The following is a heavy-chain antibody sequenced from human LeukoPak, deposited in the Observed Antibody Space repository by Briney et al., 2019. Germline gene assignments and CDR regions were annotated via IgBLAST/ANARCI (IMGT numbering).Heavy chain of an antibody. CDR3: ARGQNGYSYGRAWFDP. J-gene: IGHJ5*02. CDR1: GGSISSSSYY. CDR2: IYYSGST. V-gene: IGHV4-39*07. D-gene: IGHD5-18*01. Sequence: SETLSLTCTVSGGSISSSSYYWGWIRQPPGKGLEWIGSIYYSGSTYYNPSLKSRVTISVDTSKNQFSLKLSSVTAADTAVYYCARGQNGYSYGRAWFDPWGQGTLVTVSS.